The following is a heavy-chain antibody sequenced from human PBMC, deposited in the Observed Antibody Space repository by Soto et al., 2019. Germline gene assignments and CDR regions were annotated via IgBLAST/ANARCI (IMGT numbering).Heavy chain of an antibody. J-gene: IGHJ4*02. D-gene: IGHD4-4*01. Sequence: EVQLVESGGGLVKPGGSLRLYCAASGFTFSTYSMNWVRQDPGKGLEWDSSVSSSSTYINYADSVKGRFTISKDNAKNSLYLQMNSLRAEDTAVYYCARDLKPSTAVTLVVDCWGQGTLGTVSS. CDR2: VSSSSTYI. CDR1: GFTFSTYS. CDR3: ARDLKPSTAVTLVVDC. V-gene: IGHV3-21*01.